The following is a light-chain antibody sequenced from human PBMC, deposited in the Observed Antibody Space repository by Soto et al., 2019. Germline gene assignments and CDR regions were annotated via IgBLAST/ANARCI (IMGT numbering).Light chain of an antibody. Sequence: EIVLTQSPGSISLSPGERATLSCRASQSVNSNLAWYQHKPGQAPRLLIYDASNRATGIPARFSGSGSGTDFTLTVSSLEPEDFAVYYCQHGSDWPPFTFGQGTRLEIK. CDR2: DAS. CDR1: QSVNSN. V-gene: IGKV3-11*01. J-gene: IGKJ5*01. CDR3: QHGSDWPPFT.